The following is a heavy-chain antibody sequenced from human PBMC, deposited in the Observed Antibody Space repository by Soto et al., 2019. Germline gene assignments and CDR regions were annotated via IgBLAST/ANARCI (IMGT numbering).Heavy chain of an antibody. Sequence: LRLSCAASGFTFSSYEMNWVRQAPGKGLEWVSYISSSGSTIYYADSVKGRFTISRDNAKNSLYLQMNSLRAEDTAVYYCAPNSGYDYNWFDPWGQGTLVTVSS. V-gene: IGHV3-48*03. CDR2: ISSSGSTI. CDR1: GFTFSSYE. J-gene: IGHJ5*02. CDR3: APNSGYDYNWFDP. D-gene: IGHD5-12*01.